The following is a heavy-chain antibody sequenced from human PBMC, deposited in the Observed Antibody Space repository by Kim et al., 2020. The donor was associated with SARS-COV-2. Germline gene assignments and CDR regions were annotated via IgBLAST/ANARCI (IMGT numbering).Heavy chain of an antibody. Sequence: GESLKISCKGYGYTFTNYWIVWVRQMPGKGLEWMGIVHPGDSDFRYSPSFQGQVTISVDKSINTAYLQWTSLKASDTAMYYCARLLKGTGNYRNPFDYWGQGTLVTVSS. D-gene: IGHD3-10*01. CDR3: ARLLKGTGNYRNPFDY. J-gene: IGHJ4*02. V-gene: IGHV5-51*01. CDR2: VHPGDSDF. CDR1: GYTFTNYW.